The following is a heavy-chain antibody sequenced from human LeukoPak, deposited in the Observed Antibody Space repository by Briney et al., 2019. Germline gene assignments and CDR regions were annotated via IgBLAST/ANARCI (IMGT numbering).Heavy chain of an antibody. V-gene: IGHV1-69*13. Sequence: SVKVSCKASGGTFSSYAISGVRQAPGQGLEWMGGIIPIFGTANYAQKFQGRVTITADESTSTAYMELSSLRSEDTAVYYCARDREDYSSSWYGYGYYFDYWGQGTLVTVSS. D-gene: IGHD6-13*01. CDR2: IIPIFGTA. J-gene: IGHJ4*02. CDR1: GGTFSSYA. CDR3: ARDREDYSSSWYGYGYYFDY.